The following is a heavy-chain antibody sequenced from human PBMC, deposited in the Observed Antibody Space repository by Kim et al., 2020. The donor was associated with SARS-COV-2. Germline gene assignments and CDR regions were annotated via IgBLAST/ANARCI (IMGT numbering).Heavy chain of an antibody. CDR2: ISPFNSNA. D-gene: IGHD3-16*01. CDR3: ARYRVDYVGGTSLNRVDA. V-gene: IGHV1-18*01. CDR1: GYTFSAFG. Sequence: ASVKVSCKPSGYTFSAFGIHWVRQAPGQGLEWMGWISPFNSNANYTQRFQGRVTMTGDISTSTAYMELRSLRSDDTAVYYCARYRVDYVGGTSLNRVDAWGQGTRLIVSS. J-gene: IGHJ5*02.